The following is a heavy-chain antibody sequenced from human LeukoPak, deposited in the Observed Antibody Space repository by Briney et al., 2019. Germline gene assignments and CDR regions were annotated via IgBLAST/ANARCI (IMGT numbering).Heavy chain of an antibody. J-gene: IGHJ4*02. D-gene: IGHD3-22*01. V-gene: IGHV4-61*02. CDR2: IYTSGST. CDR3: ARDLPTSYYDSSGYPDY. Sequence: PSQTLSLTCTVSGGSISSGSYYWSWIRQPAGKGLEWIGRIYTSGSTNYNPSLKSRVTISVDTSKNQFSLKLSSVAAADTAVYYCARDLPTSYYDSSGYPDYWGQGTLVTVSS. CDR1: GGSISSGSYY.